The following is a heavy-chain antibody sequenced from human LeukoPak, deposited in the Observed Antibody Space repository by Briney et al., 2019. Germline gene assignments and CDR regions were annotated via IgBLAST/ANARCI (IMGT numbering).Heavy chain of an antibody. J-gene: IGHJ3*02. Sequence: ASVKVSCKASGYTFTGHYMQWMRQAPGQGLEWMGWVDPNSGGTHYTQKFQGRVTMTRDTSISTAYMDLSRLTSDDTAVYYCARGFRYSSSSDAFDIWGQGTMVTVSS. CDR2: VDPNSGGT. D-gene: IGHD6-6*01. CDR1: GYTFTGHY. CDR3: ARGFRYSSSSDAFDI. V-gene: IGHV1-2*02.